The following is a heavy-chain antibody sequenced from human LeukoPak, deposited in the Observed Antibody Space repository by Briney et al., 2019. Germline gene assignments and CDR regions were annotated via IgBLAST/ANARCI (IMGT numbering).Heavy chain of an antibody. V-gene: IGHV3-7*03. Sequence: GGSLRLSCAAPGFTLKSYWMSWVRQAPGKGLEWVANIKRDGSEKYYVDSVKGRLTISRDNAKNSLYLQMNSLRAEDTAVYYCARLSQQVVGYWGQGALVTVSS. CDR2: IKRDGSEK. CDR1: GFTLKSYW. CDR3: ARLSQQVVGY. J-gene: IGHJ4*02. D-gene: IGHD6-13*01.